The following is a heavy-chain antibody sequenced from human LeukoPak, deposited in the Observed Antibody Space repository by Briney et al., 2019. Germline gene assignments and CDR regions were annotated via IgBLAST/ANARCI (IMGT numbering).Heavy chain of an antibody. V-gene: IGHV4-30-4*08. Sequence: TLTLTSPVSDGYRGLEVFYRNEVRQPTGEHLVAFRYIYYIGNTYYNPSLKSRVTMSVDASKNQFSLKLSSVPAADTAVYYFARVVISADFDYWGQGTLVTVSS. J-gene: IGHJ4*02. CDR1: DGYRGLEVFY. CDR2: IYYIGNT. CDR3: ARVVISADFDY. D-gene: IGHD3-22*01.